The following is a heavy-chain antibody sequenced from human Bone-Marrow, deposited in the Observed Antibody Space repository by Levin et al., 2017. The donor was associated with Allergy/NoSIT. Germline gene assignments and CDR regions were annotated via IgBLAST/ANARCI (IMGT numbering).Heavy chain of an antibody. CDR1: GGASNTYT. CDR2: IIPVFGTT. D-gene: IGHD2-15*01. Sequence: GGSLRLSCEASGGASNTYTISWVRQAPGQGLEWMGKIIPVFGTTTYAQKFQGRVSITADVSTRTTYMDLSSLRSEDTATYYCARSRYCSGGSCFAAGPHNWFDPWGQGTLVTVSS. CDR3: ARSRYCSGGSCFAAGPHNWFDP. J-gene: IGHJ5*02. V-gene: IGHV1-69*15.